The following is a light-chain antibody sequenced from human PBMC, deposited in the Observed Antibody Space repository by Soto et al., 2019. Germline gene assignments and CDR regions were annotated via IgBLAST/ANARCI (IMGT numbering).Light chain of an antibody. Sequence: DIQMTQSPSSLSASVGDRVTITCRASQSISSYLKWYQQKPGKAPKLLIYDASILQSGGPSRFSGSGAGTDFTLTISSLQPEDFATYYCQQSYSTPPWTFGQGTKVEIK. J-gene: IGKJ1*01. V-gene: IGKV1-39*01. CDR3: QQSYSTPPWT. CDR2: DAS. CDR1: QSISSY.